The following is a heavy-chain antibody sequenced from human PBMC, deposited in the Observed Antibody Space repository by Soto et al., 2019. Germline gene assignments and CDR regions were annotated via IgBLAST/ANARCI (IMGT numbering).Heavy chain of an antibody. CDR3: AKVRSSYYYYGMDV. J-gene: IGHJ6*02. CDR2: ISGSGGST. CDR1: GFTFSSYA. D-gene: IGHD6-6*01. V-gene: IGHV3-23*01. Sequence: GGSLRLSCAASGFTFSSYAMSWVRQAPGKGLEWVSAISGSGGSTYYADSVKGRFTISRDNSKNTLYLQMNSLRAEDTAVYYCAKVRSSYYYYGMDVWGQGTTVTVSS.